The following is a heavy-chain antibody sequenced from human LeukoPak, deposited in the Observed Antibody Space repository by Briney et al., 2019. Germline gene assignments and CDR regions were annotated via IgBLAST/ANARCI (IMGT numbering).Heavy chain of an antibody. CDR3: ARALTNGWYILWYFDL. J-gene: IGHJ2*01. D-gene: IGHD6-19*01. Sequence: GGSLRLSCAASGFTFSTYSMTWVRQAPGKGLEWVSSISTSSSYIYYADSVKGRFTISRDDAKNSLYLQMNSLRAEDTAVYYCARALTNGWYILWYFDLWGRGTLVTVSS. V-gene: IGHV3-21*06. CDR2: ISTSSSYI. CDR1: GFTFSTYS.